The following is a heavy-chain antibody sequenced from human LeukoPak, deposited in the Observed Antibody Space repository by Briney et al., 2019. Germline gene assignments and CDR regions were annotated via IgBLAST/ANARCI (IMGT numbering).Heavy chain of an antibody. Sequence: ASVKVSCKASGYTFTGYYMHWVRQAPGQGLEWMGWINPNSGGTNYAQKFQGRVTMTRDTSISTAYMELSSLRSEDTAVYYCARTWIQLWYRFDYWGQGTLVTVSS. V-gene: IGHV1-2*02. CDR3: ARTWIQLWYRFDY. D-gene: IGHD5-18*01. CDR1: GYTFTGYY. CDR2: INPNSGGT. J-gene: IGHJ4*02.